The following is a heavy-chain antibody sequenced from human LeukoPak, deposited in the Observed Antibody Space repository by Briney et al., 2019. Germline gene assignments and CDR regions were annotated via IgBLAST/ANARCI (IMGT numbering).Heavy chain of an antibody. Sequence: SGPTLVKPTETLTLTCTFSGFSLSTSGVGVGWNRQPPGKALEWLALIKWDDDKRYSPSLKSGLTIAKDTSRNQVVLTMTNMDPVDTATYYCAHRTYGPFHYWGQGTLVTVSS. D-gene: IGHD2-8*01. CDR2: IKWDDDK. V-gene: IGHV2-5*02. CDR1: GFSLSTSGVG. J-gene: IGHJ4*02. CDR3: AHRTYGPFHY.